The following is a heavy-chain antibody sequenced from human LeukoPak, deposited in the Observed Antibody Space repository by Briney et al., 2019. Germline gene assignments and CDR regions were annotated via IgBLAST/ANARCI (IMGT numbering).Heavy chain of an antibody. CDR3: ARHRTVGAFQTNFDY. D-gene: IGHD1-26*01. Sequence: SETLSLTCTVSGGSISSSSYYWGWIRQPPGKGLEWIGSIYYSGSTYYNTSLKRRATISVDTSKNQISLKLSSVTAAYTAVYYCARHRTVGAFQTNFDYWGQGTLVTVSS. CDR2: IYYSGST. CDR1: GGSISSSSYY. V-gene: IGHV4-39*01. J-gene: IGHJ4*02.